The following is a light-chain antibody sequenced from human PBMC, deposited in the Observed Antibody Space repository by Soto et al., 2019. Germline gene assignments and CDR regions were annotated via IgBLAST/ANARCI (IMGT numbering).Light chain of an antibody. CDR2: GAS. CDR3: QQYGSSPGT. V-gene: IGKV3-20*01. J-gene: IGKJ1*01. CDR1: QSVNSSY. Sequence: EIVLTQSPGTLSLSPGERVTLSCRASQSVNSSYLAWYQHKPGQAPRLLIYGASTRATGIPDRFSGSGSGTDFTLTIARLEPGDFAVYYCQQYGSSPGTFGQGTKVAIK.